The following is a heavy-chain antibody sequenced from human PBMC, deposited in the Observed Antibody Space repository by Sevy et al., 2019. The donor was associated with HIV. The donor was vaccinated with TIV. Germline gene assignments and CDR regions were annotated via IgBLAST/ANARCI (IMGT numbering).Heavy chain of an antibody. CDR1: GFTFDDYA. Sequence: GGSLRLSCAASGFTFDDYAMHWVRQAPGKGLEWVSGISWNSGSIGYAGSVKGRFTNYRDNAKNSLYLQMNSLRAEDTALYYCAKDAVAATPDDAFDIWGQGTMVTVSS. CDR2: ISWNSGSI. CDR3: AKDAVAATPDDAFDI. V-gene: IGHV3-9*01. J-gene: IGHJ3*02. D-gene: IGHD2-15*01.